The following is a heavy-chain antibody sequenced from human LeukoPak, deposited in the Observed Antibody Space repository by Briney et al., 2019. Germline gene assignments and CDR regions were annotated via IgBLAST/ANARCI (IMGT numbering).Heavy chain of an antibody. J-gene: IGHJ6*03. D-gene: IGHD3-9*01. CDR1: GGSISSYY. CDR3: ARNYDILTGYYSYYYYYMDV. CDR2: IFYSGST. V-gene: IGHV4-59*01. Sequence: SETLSLTCTVSGGSISSYYWSWIRQPPGKGLEWIGYIFYSGSTNYNPPLKSRVTISVDTSKNQFSLKLSSVAAADTAVYFCARNYDILTGYYSYYYYYMDVWGKGTTVTVSS.